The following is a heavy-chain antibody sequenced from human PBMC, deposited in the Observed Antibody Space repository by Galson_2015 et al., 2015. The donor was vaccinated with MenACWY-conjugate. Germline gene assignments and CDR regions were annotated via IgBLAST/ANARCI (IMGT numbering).Heavy chain of an antibody. CDR3: TRDRKVLIASVPSNWFDP. V-gene: IGHV3-74*01. J-gene: IGHJ5*02. CDR1: GFTFSNYW. CDR2: INRDGTST. D-gene: IGHD4/OR15-4a*01. Sequence: SLRLSCAASGFTFSNYWMHWVRQTPGKGLVWVSRINRDGTSTTYADSVKGRFTISRDNAKNTLILQMNSLRVEDTAVYYCTRDRKVLIASVPSNWFDPWGQGTLVTVSS.